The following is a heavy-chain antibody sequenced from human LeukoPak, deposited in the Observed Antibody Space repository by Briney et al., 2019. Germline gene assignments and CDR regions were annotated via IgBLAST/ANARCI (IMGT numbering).Heavy chain of an antibody. Sequence: PGGSLRLSCAASGFTLSSYGMHGVRQAPGKGRVWVAFIRYDGSDKDYVDSVKGRFTISRDNSKNTLYLQMNSLRAEDTAVYYCAKDRDKGNYYFDYWGQGTLVTVSS. CDR1: GFTLSSYG. CDR2: IRYDGSDK. D-gene: IGHD1-7*01. J-gene: IGHJ4*02. V-gene: IGHV3-30*02. CDR3: AKDRDKGNYYFDY.